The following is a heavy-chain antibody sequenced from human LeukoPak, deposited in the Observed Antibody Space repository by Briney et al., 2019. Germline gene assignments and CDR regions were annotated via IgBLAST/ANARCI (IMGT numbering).Heavy chain of an antibody. V-gene: IGHV4-34*01. CDR2: INHSGST. D-gene: IGHD5-12*01. Sequence: PSETLSLTCAVYGGSFSGYYWSWIRQPPGKGLEWIGEINHSGSTNYNPSLKSRVTISVDTSKNQFSLKLSSVTAADTAVYYCARDDSGGVFDYWGQGTLVTVSS. CDR1: GGSFSGYY. J-gene: IGHJ4*02. CDR3: ARDDSGGVFDY.